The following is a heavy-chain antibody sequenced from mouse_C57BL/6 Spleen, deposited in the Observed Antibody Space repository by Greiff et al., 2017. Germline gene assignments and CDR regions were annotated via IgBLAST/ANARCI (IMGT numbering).Heavy chain of an antibody. D-gene: IGHD2-4*01. Sequence: QVQLQQPGTELVKPGASVKLSCKASGYTFTGYWMDWVKQRPGQGLEWIGNIIPSNGGTNYNEKFKSKATLTVETSSITAYIQLSSLTSEDSGVYYRARGYDYDWFAYWSQGSLLIVSA. J-gene: IGHJ3*01. CDR2: IIPSNGGT. CDR1: GYTFTGYW. V-gene: IGHV1-53*01. CDR3: ARGYDYDWFAY.